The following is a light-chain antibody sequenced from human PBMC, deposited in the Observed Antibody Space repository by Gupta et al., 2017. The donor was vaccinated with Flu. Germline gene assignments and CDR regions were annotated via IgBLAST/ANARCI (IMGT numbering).Light chain of an antibody. J-gene: IGLJ3*02. CDR1: SSNIGSNY. Sequence: QSVLTQPPSASGTPGQRVTISCSGSSSNIGSNYVYWYQQLPGTAPKLLIYSNNQRPSGVPDRFSGSKSGTSDSLAISGLRSEDEADDDCAAWDDSLSGRVFGGGTKLTVL. V-gene: IGLV1-47*02. CDR3: AAWDDSLSGRV. CDR2: SNN.